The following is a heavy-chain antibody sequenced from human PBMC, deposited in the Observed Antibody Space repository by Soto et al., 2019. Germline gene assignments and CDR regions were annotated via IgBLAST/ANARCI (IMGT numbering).Heavy chain of an antibody. CDR1: GYSFTSYW. J-gene: IGHJ6*02. CDR2: IYPGDSDT. V-gene: IGHV5-51*01. Sequence: GESLKISCKGSGYSFTSYWIGWVRQMPGKGLEWMGIIYPGDSDTRYSPSFQGQVTISADKSISTAYLQWSSLKASDTAMYYCARDRSTRVYYYYGMDVWGQGTTVTVSS. CDR3: ARDRSTRVYYYYGMDV. D-gene: IGHD2-2*01.